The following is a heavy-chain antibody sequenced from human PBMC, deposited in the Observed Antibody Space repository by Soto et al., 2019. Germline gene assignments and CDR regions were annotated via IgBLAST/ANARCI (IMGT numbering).Heavy chain of an antibody. D-gene: IGHD2-15*01. CDR2: ISSNGGST. J-gene: IGHJ6*02. CDR1: GFTFSSYA. Sequence: GGSLRLSCAASGFTFSSYAMHWVRQAPGKGLEYVSAISSNGGSTFHADSVKGRFTISRDNSKNTVYLQMSSLRAEDTAVYYCVKVGVGCSGGSCYSGLYAMDVWGRGTTVTVSS. V-gene: IGHV3-64D*06. CDR3: VKVGVGCSGGSCYSGLYAMDV.